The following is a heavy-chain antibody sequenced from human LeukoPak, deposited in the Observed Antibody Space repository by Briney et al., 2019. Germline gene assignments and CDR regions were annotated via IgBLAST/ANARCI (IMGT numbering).Heavy chain of an antibody. CDR1: GFTFSSYA. V-gene: IGHV3-30*04. Sequence: PGGSLRLSCAASGFTFSSYAMHWVRQAPGKGLEWVAVISYDGSNKYYADSVKGRFTISRDNSKNTLYLQMNSLRAEDTAVYYCARDLERVLLVYWGQGTLVTVSS. J-gene: IGHJ4*02. CDR3: ARDLERVLLVY. CDR2: ISYDGSNK. D-gene: IGHD1-1*01.